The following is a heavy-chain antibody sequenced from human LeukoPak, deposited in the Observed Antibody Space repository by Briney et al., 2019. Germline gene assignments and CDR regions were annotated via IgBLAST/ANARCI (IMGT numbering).Heavy chain of an antibody. V-gene: IGHV3-74*01. J-gene: IGHJ4*02. CDR2: IKSDGITI. CDR3: LRDLNWSLDQ. Sequence: PGGSLRLSCVASGFSLSGYWMYWVRQAPGKGLVWVSRIKSDGITITYADSVKGRFTISRDNAKNTLYLQMNSLRAEDTAVYYCLRDLNWSLDQWGQGTLVTVSS. CDR1: GFSLSGYW. D-gene: IGHD1-20*01.